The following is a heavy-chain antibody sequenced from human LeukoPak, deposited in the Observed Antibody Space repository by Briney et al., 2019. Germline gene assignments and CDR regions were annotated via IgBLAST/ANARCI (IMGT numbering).Heavy chain of an antibody. D-gene: IGHD3-22*01. J-gene: IGHJ4*02. Sequence: PGGSLRLSCAASGFTFSSYAMSWVRQAPGKGLEWVSAISGSGGNTYYADSVKGRFTISRDNSKNTLHLQMNSLRAEDTAVYYCAKDLRKGNYYDSSGYWYYFDYWGQGTLVTVSS. CDR3: AKDLRKGNYYDSSGYWYYFDY. CDR1: GFTFSSYA. V-gene: IGHV3-23*01. CDR2: ISGSGGNT.